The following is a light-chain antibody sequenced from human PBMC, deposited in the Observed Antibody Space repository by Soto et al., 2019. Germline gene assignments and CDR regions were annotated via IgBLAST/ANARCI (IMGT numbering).Light chain of an antibody. CDR3: QQYNHYSS. Sequence: DIQMTQSPSTLSASVGGRVTITCRASQSVNTWLAWYQQKPGKAPKVLISKASTSERGVPSRFSGRGSGTQFTLTIASLPPDDTATDYCQQYNHYSSFGQGTKLEIK. CDR1: QSVNTW. J-gene: IGKJ2*01. CDR2: KAS. V-gene: IGKV1-5*03.